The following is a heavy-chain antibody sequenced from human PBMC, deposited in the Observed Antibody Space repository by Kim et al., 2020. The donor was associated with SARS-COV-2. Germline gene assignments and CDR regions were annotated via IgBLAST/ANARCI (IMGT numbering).Heavy chain of an antibody. CDR3: ARGQQWQPTYGHFGNWFDP. J-gene: IGHJ5*02. CDR2: VQDTGYS. CDR1: GGSVSSGHF. Sequence: SETLSLTCSVSGGSVSSGHFWTWLRQPPGKGLQWIGEVQDTGYSGPDASVQSRVTISLDTSKNQFSLKLTSLTAADTAIYYCARGQQWQPTYGHFGNWFDPWGQGILVTVSS. D-gene: IGHD2-8*01. V-gene: IGHV4-4*02.